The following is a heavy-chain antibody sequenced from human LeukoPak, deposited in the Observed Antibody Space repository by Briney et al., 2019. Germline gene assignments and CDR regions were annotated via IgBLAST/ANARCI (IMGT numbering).Heavy chain of an antibody. J-gene: IGHJ4*02. CDR2: INYNGGPT. CDR3: ARGGPATAFDY. Sequence: GGSLRLSCAASGFTLSSFSMHWVRQSPGRGLEYVSAINYNGGPTYYADSVKGRFTISRDNSKNTLYLQMASLRDEDMGVYYCARGGPATAFDYWGQGTQVTV. CDR1: GFTLSSFS. V-gene: IGHV3-64*02.